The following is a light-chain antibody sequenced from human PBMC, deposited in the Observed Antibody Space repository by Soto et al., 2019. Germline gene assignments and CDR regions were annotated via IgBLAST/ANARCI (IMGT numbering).Light chain of an antibody. CDR1: SSDVGSYDL. Sequence: QSVLTQPASVSGSPGQSITISCTGTSSDVGSYDLVSWYQQDPGKAPKLMIYEGNKRPSGVSDRFSVSKSGNTASLTISGLQPEDEADYYCCSYAGSSTYIFGTGTKLTVL. CDR3: CSYAGSSTYI. CDR2: EGN. J-gene: IGLJ1*01. V-gene: IGLV2-23*01.